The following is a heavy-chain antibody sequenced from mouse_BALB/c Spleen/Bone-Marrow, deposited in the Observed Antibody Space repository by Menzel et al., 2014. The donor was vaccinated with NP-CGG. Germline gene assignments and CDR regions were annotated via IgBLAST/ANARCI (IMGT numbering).Heavy chain of an antibody. D-gene: IGHD2-4*01. CDR3: ARPYYDYDWFAY. CDR2: IDPSDSYT. V-gene: IGHV1-69*02. Sequence: LVESGVEFVKPGASVKLSCKASGYTSTSYWMHWVKQRPGQGLEWIGEIDPSDSYTKYNQNFKGKATLTVDKSSSTAYMQLSSLTSEDSAVYYCARPYYDYDWFAYWGQGTLVTVSA. J-gene: IGHJ3*01. CDR1: GYTSTSYW.